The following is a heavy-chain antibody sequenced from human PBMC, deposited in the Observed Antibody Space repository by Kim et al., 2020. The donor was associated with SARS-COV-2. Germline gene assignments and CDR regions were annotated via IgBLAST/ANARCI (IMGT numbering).Heavy chain of an antibody. J-gene: IGHJ3*02. CDR2: IYPGDSDT. D-gene: IGHD4-17*01. CDR3: ASSEQLRWSYFDI. CDR1: GYSFTSYW. Sequence: GESLKISCKGSGYSFTSYWIGWVRQMPGKGLEWMGIIYPGDSDTRYSPSFQGQVTISADKSISTAYLQWSSLKASDTAMYYCASSEQLRWSYFDIWGQGTMVTVSS. V-gene: IGHV5-51*01.